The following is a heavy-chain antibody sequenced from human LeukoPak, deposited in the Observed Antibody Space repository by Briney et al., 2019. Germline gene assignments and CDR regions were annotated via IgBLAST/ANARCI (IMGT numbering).Heavy chain of an antibody. Sequence: GGSLRLSCAASGFTFSSYGMNWVRQAPGKGLEWVSYISSTGSTIYYADSVKGRFTISRDKAKNSVYLQMNSLRDEDTGVYYCARESGYGLWLDPWGQGTLVTVSS. D-gene: IGHD5-12*01. V-gene: IGHV3-48*02. CDR3: ARESGYGLWLDP. J-gene: IGHJ5*02. CDR1: GFTFSSYG. CDR2: ISSTGSTI.